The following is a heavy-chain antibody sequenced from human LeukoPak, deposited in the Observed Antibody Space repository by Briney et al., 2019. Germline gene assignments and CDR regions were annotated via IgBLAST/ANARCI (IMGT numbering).Heavy chain of an antibody. CDR1: GFTFSSYA. CDR3: ARDPGGDEWLVRYYYYGMDV. D-gene: IGHD2-21*02. CDR2: ISYDGSNK. V-gene: IGHV3-30*04. Sequence: GGSLRLSCAASGFTFSSYAMHWVRQAPGKGLEWVAVISYDGSNKYYADSVKGRFTISRDNAKNSLYLQMNSLRAEDTAVYYCARDPGGDEWLVRYYYYGMDVWGQGTTVTVSS. J-gene: IGHJ6*02.